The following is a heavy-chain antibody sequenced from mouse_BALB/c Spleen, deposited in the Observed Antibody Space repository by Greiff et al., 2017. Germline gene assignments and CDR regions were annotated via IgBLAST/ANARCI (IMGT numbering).Heavy chain of an antibody. J-gene: IGHJ1*01. CDR3: ARESTMVTTDWYFDV. V-gene: IGHV1-12*01. CDR2: IYPGNGDT. Sequence: QVQLQQPGAELVKPGASVKMSCKASGYTFTSYNMHWVKQTPGQGLEWIGAIYPGNGDTSYNQKFKGKATLTADKSSSTAYMQLSSLTSEDSAVYYCARESTMVTTDWYFDVWGAGTTVTVSS. D-gene: IGHD2-2*01. CDR1: GYTFTSYN.